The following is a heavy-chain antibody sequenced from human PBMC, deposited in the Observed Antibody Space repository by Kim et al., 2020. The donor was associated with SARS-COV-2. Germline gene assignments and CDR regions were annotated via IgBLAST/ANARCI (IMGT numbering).Heavy chain of an antibody. CDR2: INSDGSST. J-gene: IGHJ6*02. CDR1: GFTFSSYW. CDR3: ARDATAYYDFWSGYYYYYYGRDL. D-gene: IGHD3-3*01. Sequence: GGSLRLSCAASGFTFSSYWMHWVRQAPGKGLVWVSRINSDGSSTSYADSVKGRFTISRDNAKNTLYLQMNSLRAEDTAVYYCARDATAYYDFWSGYYYYYYGRDLWGQGTTVTVSS. V-gene: IGHV3-74*01.